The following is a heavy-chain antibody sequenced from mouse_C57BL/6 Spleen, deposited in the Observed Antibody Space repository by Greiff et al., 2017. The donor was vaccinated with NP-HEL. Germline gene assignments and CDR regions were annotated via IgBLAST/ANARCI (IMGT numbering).Heavy chain of an antibody. Sequence: DVMLVESGGGLVKPGGSLKLSCAASGFTFSDYGMHWVRQAPEKGLEWVAYISSGSSTIYYADTVKGRFTISRDNAKNTLFLQMTSLRSEDTAMYYCARESYGNYFYAMDYWGQGTSVTVSS. CDR1: GFTFSDYG. CDR2: ISSGSSTI. D-gene: IGHD2-1*01. CDR3: ARESYGNYFYAMDY. V-gene: IGHV5-17*01. J-gene: IGHJ4*01.